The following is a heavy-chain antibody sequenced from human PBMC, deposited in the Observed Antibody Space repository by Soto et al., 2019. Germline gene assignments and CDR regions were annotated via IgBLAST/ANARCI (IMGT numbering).Heavy chain of an antibody. CDR3: AYRPPPLRAFDWLGCDS. V-gene: IGHV2-5*02. D-gene: IGHD3-9*01. J-gene: IGHJ4*02. CDR2: IYWDDDK. CDR1: GFSLSTSGVG. Sequence: QITLKESGPTLVKPTQTLTLTCTFSGFSLSTSGVGVGWIRQPPGKALEWLALIYWDDDKRYSPSLKSRLTVTKDACKNQAVLTLTSMILVDTSNYYRAYRPPPLRAFDWLGCDSWGQGTLVTVCS.